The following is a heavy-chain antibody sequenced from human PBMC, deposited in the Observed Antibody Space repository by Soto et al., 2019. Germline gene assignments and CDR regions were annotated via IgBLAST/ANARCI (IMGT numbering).Heavy chain of an antibody. V-gene: IGHV3-21*01. CDR3: AREDYSNFDY. Sequence: GGSLRLSCAASGFTFSSYSMNWVRQAPGKGLEWVSSISSSSSYIYSADSVKGRFTISRDNAKNSLYLQMNRLRAEDTAVYYCAREDYSNFDYWGPGSLVTVSS. J-gene: IGHJ4*02. D-gene: IGHD4-4*01. CDR2: ISSSSSYI. CDR1: GFTFSSYS.